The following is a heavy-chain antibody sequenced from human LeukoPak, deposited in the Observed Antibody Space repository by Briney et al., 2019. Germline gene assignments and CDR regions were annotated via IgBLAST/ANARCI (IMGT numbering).Heavy chain of an antibody. CDR3: ARLPYSSGWYFGFDY. V-gene: IGHV4-59*01. D-gene: IGHD6-19*01. CDR1: GGSISSYY. CDR2: IYYSGST. J-gene: IGHJ4*02. Sequence: SETLSLTCTVSGGSISSYYWSWIRQPPGKGLEWIGYIYYSGSTNYNPSLKSRVTISVDTSKNQFSLKLSSVTAADTAVYYCARLPYSSGWYFGFDYWGQGTLVTVSS.